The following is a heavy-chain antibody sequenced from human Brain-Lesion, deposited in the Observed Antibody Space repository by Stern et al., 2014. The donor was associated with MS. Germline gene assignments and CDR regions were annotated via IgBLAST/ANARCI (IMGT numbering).Heavy chain of an antibody. Sequence: VQLVQSGPGLVKPSQTLSLSCTVSGGSISSGGYYWSWIRQPAGKGLEWIGRIFTGGSTSYTPSLKSRVTISIDTSKNQFSLRLNPMTAADTAVYYCARGRVVPGFQYYATDVWGQGTTVIVSS. J-gene: IGHJ6*02. CDR2: IFTGGST. V-gene: IGHV4-61*02. D-gene: IGHD2-2*01. CDR3: ARGRVVPGFQYYATDV. CDR1: GGSISSGGYY.